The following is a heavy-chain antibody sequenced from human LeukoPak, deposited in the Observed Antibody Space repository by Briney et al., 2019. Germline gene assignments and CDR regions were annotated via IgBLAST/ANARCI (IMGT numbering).Heavy chain of an antibody. D-gene: IGHD3-22*01. V-gene: IGHV3-13*01. J-gene: IGHJ4*02. CDR2: IGTAGDT. CDR3: ARGLFDARGDY. Sequence: GGSLRLSCAASGFTFSSYDMHWVRQATGKGLEWVSAIGTAGDTYYPGSVKGRFTISRENAKNSLYLQMNSLRAEDTAVYYCARGLFDARGDYWGQGTLVTVSS. CDR1: GFTFSSYD.